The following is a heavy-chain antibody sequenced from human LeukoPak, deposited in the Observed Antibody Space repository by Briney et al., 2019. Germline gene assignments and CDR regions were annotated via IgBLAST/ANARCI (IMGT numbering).Heavy chain of an antibody. CDR1: GDTFSTYA. CDR2: ITPFIDKA. V-gene: IGHV1-69*04. D-gene: IGHD4-17*01. J-gene: IGHJ4*02. Sequence: SVKVSCKASGDTFSTYAINWIRQAPGQGLEWMGRITPFIDKAIYSRKFPGRVTITADKSTSTAYMELSSLRLEDTAVFFCARGSVTTSEFDSWGQGTLVIVSS. CDR3: ARGSVTTSEFDS.